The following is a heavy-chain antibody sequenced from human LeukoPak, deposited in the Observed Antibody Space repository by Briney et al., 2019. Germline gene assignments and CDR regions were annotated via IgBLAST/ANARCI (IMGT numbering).Heavy chain of an antibody. D-gene: IGHD5-24*01. CDR2: ISTSSSTI. CDR1: GFTFSSYS. J-gene: IGHJ4*02. V-gene: IGHV3-48*02. CDR3: AREGIDGYNDFDY. Sequence: GGSLRLSCAASGFTFSSYSMNWVRQAPGKGPEWISYISTSSSTIYYADSMKGRFTISRDNAKNSLYLQMNSLRDEDTAVYYCAREGIDGYNDFDYWGQGTLVTVSS.